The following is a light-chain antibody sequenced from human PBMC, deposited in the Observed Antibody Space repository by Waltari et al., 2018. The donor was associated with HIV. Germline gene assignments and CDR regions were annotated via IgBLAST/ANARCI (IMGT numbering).Light chain of an antibody. CDR2: DVN. Sequence: QSALTQPRSVSGSPGQSVTVSCTGTSSDVGGYDYVSWYQHHPGKDPKLMIYDVNKRPSGVPDRVSGSKSGNTAYLTISGLQAEDEADYYCCSYAGITRVFGGGTKLTVL. CDR3: CSYAGITRV. V-gene: IGLV2-11*01. CDR1: SSDVGGYDY. J-gene: IGLJ2*01.